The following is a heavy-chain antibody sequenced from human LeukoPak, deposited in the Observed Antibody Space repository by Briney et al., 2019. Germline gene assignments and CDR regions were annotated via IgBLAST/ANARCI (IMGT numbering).Heavy chain of an antibody. CDR2: IWYDGSNK. CDR3: AREGWPSIAVAGTFGFDY. J-gene: IGHJ4*02. V-gene: IGHV3-33*08. CDR1: GFTFSSYG. D-gene: IGHD6-19*01. Sequence: GGSLRLSCAASGFTFSSYGMHWVRQAPGKGLEWVAVIWYDGSNKYYADSVKGRFTISRDNSKNTLYLQMNSLRAEDTAVYYCAREGWPSIAVAGTFGFDYWGQGTLVTVSS.